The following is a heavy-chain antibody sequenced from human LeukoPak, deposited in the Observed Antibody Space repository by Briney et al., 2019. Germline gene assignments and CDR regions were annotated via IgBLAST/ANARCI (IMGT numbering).Heavy chain of an antibody. CDR3: ARHTGTYFNY. J-gene: IGHJ4*02. V-gene: IGHV3-7*01. CDR1: GFTFSTYW. CDR2: IKQDGSET. D-gene: IGHD1-26*01. Sequence: GGSLRLSCAASGFTFSTYWMTWLRQAPGKGLEWVANIKQDGSETYHVDSVKGRFTISRDNAKNPLYLQMNSLRAEDTAVYYCARHTGTYFNYWGQGALVTVSS.